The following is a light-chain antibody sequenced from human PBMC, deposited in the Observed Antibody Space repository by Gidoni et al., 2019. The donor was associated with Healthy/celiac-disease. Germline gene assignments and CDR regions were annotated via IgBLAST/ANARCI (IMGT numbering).Light chain of an antibody. CDR2: AAA. Sequence: DIQLTQSPSFLSASVGDRVTITCRASQGISSYLAWYQQKPGKAPKLLIYAAATLKSGVPSRFSGSGSGREFTLTISSLQPEDFATYYCQQLNSYPRTFGQGTKLEIK. CDR1: QGISSY. V-gene: IGKV1-9*01. CDR3: QQLNSYPRT. J-gene: IGKJ2*02.